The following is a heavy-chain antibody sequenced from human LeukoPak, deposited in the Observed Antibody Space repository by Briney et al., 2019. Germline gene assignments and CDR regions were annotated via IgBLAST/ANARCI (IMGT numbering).Heavy chain of an antibody. V-gene: IGHV4-4*07. J-gene: IGHJ4*02. Sequence: SETLSLTCTVSGGSISSYYWSWIRQPAGKGLEWIGRIYTSGTTHYNPSLKSRVTMSVDTSKNQFSLKLSSVTAADTAVYYCARGYSYAYYFDCWGQGNLVTVSS. CDR3: ARGYSYAYYFDC. CDR1: GGSISSYY. CDR2: IYTSGTT. D-gene: IGHD5-18*01.